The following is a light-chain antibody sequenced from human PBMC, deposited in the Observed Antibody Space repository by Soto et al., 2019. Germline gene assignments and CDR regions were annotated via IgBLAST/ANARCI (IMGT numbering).Light chain of an antibody. Sequence: DIQMTQSPSTLSASVGDRVTITCRASQSITTWLAWYQQKPGKAPKRLIYKATNLQSGVPSRFSGSGSGTEFSLTISSLQPEDFAIYYCQQYNDYQYTFGQGTKLEIK. V-gene: IGKV1-5*03. CDR1: QSITTW. CDR2: KAT. J-gene: IGKJ2*01. CDR3: QQYNDYQYT.